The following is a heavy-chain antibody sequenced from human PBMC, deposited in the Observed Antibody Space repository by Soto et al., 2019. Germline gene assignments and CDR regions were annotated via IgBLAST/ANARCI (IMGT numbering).Heavy chain of an antibody. Sequence: QVQLVQSGAEVKKPGSSVKVSCKASGGTFSSYTISWVRQAPGQGLEWVGGITVIFGTPNYAQKVQGRVTITADKSTGTAYMELSSLRSEDTAIYYCTRKGGAPGAFDFWGQGTLVTVSS. J-gene: IGHJ4*02. D-gene: IGHD7-27*01. CDR2: ITVIFGTP. CDR1: GGTFSSYT. V-gene: IGHV1-69*06. CDR3: TRKGGAPGAFDF.